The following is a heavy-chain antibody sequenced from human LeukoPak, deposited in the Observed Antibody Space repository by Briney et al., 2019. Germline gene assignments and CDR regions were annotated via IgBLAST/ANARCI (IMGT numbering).Heavy chain of an antibody. J-gene: IGHJ4*02. CDR1: GGSISSYY. Sequence: SETLSLTCAVSGGSISSYYWGWIRQPAGKGLEWLGRIYTDGSTNYNPSLRRRISMSVDLSANQFTLRLSSVTAADTAIYYCARDHNEYDFLSDACLGYFDYWGQGALVTVSS. D-gene: IGHD3-3*01. CDR3: ARDHNEYDFLSDACLGYFDY. CDR2: IYTDGST. V-gene: IGHV4-4*07.